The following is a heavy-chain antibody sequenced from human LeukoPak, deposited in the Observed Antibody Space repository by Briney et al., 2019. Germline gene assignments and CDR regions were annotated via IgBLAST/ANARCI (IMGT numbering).Heavy chain of an antibody. J-gene: IGHJ4*02. D-gene: IGHD1-26*01. Sequence: SETLSLTCAVYGGSFSGYYWSWIRQPPGKGLERIGEINHSGSTNYNPSLKSRVTISVDTSKNQFSLKLSSVTAADTAVYYCARDRVGATAGFDYWGQGTLVTVSS. CDR1: GGSFSGYY. CDR3: ARDRVGATAGFDY. V-gene: IGHV4-34*01. CDR2: INHSGST.